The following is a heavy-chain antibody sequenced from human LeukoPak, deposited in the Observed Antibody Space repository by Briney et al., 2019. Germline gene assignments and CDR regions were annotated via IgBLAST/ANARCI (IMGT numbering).Heavy chain of an antibody. D-gene: IGHD6-19*01. V-gene: IGHV2-70*11. CDR3: ARIISGWEAIDY. CDR2: IDWDDDK. CDR1: GFSLSTSGMS. Sequence: SESGPTLVKATQTLTLTCTFSGFSLSTSGMSVSWIRQPPGKALEWLARIDWDDDKYYSASLRTRLTISKDTSKNQVVLKMTNMDPVDTATYYCARIISGWEAIDYWGQGTLVTVSS. J-gene: IGHJ4*02.